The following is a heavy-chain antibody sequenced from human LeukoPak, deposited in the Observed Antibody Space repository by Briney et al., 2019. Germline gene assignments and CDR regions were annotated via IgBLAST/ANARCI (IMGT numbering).Heavy chain of an antibody. J-gene: IGHJ4*02. CDR1: PDTFSILG. V-gene: IGHV1-18*01. D-gene: IGHD1-26*01. Sequence: ASVTVTLDSSPDTFSILGISWLRQTPGQGLEWMGWTSVDRETKSIYSGNTNYAQKFQGRVTMTIDTSTSTAYLELRSLRSDDTAVYYCATDPDGGSNYLWAPRLEYWGRGTLVTVSS. CDR2: TSVDRETKSIYSGNT. CDR3: ATDPDGGSNYLWAPRLEY.